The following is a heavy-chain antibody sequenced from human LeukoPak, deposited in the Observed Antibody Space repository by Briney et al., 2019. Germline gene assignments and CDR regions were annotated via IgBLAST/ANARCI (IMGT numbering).Heavy chain of an antibody. V-gene: IGHV5-51*01. CDR1: GSIFTSYW. J-gene: IGHJ4*02. CDR2: IYPGDSDT. D-gene: IGHD5-12*01. Sequence: KGGASLQISCKGSGSIFTSYWIGWVRQLPGKGLEWMGIIYPGDSDTRYSPSFQGQVTISADKSISTAYLQWSSLKASDTAMYYCARGDGYSGYNFDYWGQGTLVTVSS. CDR3: ARGDGYSGYNFDY.